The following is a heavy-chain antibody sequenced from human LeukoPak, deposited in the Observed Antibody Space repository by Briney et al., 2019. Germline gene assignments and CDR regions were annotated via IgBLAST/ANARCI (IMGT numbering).Heavy chain of an antibody. CDR2: INPNGGST. CDR1: GYTFTSYD. Sequence: GASVKVSCKASGYTFTSYDINWVRQAPGQGLEWMGIINPNGGSTSYAQKFQGRVVMTRDTSTSTVYMELTSLRSEDTAVYFCAREGVLQGGYYRYYFDYWGQGTLVTVSS. CDR3: AREGVLQGGYYRYYFDY. V-gene: IGHV1-46*01. D-gene: IGHD3-3*01. J-gene: IGHJ4*02.